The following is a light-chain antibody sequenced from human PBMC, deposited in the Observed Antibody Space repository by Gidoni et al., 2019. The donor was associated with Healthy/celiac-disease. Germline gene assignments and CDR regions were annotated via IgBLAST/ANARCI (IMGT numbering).Light chain of an antibody. J-gene: IGKJ2*01. CDR1: QSISSY. V-gene: IGKV1-39*01. Sequence: DIQMTQSPSSLSASEGDRVTITCRASQSISSYLNWYQQKPGKAPKLLIYAASSLQSGVPSRFSGSGSGTDFTLTISSLQPEDFATYYCQQSYSTLYTFXXXTKLEIK. CDR2: AAS. CDR3: QQSYSTLYT.